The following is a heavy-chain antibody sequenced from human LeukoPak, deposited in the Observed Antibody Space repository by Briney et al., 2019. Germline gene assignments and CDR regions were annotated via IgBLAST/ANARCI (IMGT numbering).Heavy chain of an antibody. Sequence: PSETLSLTCAVYGGSFSGYYWSWIRQPPGKGLEWIGEINHSGSTNYNPSLKSRVTISVDTSKNQFSLKLSSVTAADTAVYYCALEDSSGWTAFDYWGQGTLVTVSS. CDR2: INHSGST. CDR3: ALEDSSGWTAFDY. CDR1: GGSFSGYY. V-gene: IGHV4-34*01. D-gene: IGHD6-19*01. J-gene: IGHJ4*02.